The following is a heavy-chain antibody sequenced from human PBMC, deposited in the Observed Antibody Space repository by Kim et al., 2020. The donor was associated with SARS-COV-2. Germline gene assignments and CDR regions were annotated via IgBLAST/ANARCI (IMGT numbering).Heavy chain of an antibody. CDR3: ARPANKDIVVVPAAEVKYYYYGMDV. V-gene: IGHV1-69*13. CDR2: IIPIFGTA. Sequence: SVKVSCKASGGTFSSYAISWVRQAPGQGLEWMGGIIPIFGTANYAQKFQGRVTITADESTSTAYMELSSLRSEDTAVYYCARPANKDIVVVPAAEVKYYYYGMDVWGQGTTVTVSS. CDR1: GGTFSSYA. D-gene: IGHD2-2*01. J-gene: IGHJ6*02.